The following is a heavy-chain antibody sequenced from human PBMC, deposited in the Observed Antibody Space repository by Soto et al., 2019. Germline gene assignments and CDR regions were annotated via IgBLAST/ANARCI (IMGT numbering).Heavy chain of an antibody. J-gene: IGHJ5*01. V-gene: IGHV1-18*01. CDR3: ARGGGNDPRPVDS. D-gene: IGHD5-12*01. Sequence: QVQLVQSGAEVKKPGASVKVSCKASGYTFNSYGISWVRQAPGQGLEWMGWISAYNGNTNYVQKVQGRVTMTTDTSAGTAYRELRSLRPDDTAVYYWARGGGNDPRPVDSWGQGTLVTVSS. CDR2: ISAYNGNT. CDR1: GYTFNSYG.